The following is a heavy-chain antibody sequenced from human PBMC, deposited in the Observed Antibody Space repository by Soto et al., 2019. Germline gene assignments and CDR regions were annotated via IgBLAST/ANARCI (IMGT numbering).Heavy chain of an antibody. J-gene: IGHJ4*02. CDR2: INAGNGNR. Sequence: ASVKVSCKASGYTFTSYGIGWVRQAPGQRLEWMGWINAGNGNRKYSQKFQGRVTITRDTSASTAYMELSSLRSEDTAVYYCARDSPPSDYWGQGTLVTVSS. CDR3: ARDSPPSDY. CDR1: GYTFTSYG. V-gene: IGHV1-3*01.